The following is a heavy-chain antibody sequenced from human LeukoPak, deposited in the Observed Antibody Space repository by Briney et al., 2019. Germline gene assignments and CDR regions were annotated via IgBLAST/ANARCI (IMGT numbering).Heavy chain of an antibody. V-gene: IGHV4-39*01. D-gene: IGHD3-3*01. Sequence: SETLSLTCTVSGGSISSSSYYWGWIRQPPGKGLEWIGSIYYSGSTYYNPSLKSRVTISVDTSKNQFSLKLSSVTAADTAVYYCARVRFLEWFLLIDAFDIWGQGTMVTVSS. CDR3: ARVRFLEWFLLIDAFDI. CDR1: GGSISSSSYY. CDR2: IYYSGST. J-gene: IGHJ3*02.